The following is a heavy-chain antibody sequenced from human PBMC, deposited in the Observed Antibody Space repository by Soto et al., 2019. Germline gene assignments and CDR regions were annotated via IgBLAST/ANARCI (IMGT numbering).Heavy chain of an antibody. CDR2: VNSKSGGT. Sequence: QVHLVQSGPEVKRPGASVQVSCKTSGYTFTDYYLHWVRQAPGQGLEWMGWVNSKSGGTNYAQKFQGRVSMTRDTSLNTAYMDLNSLSSDDTAVYYCAREPRPTGYSGKWFDFDYWSLGTLVTVSS. CDR1: GYTFTDYY. CDR3: AREPRPTGYSGKWFDFDY. J-gene: IGHJ4*02. D-gene: IGHD1-26*01. V-gene: IGHV1-2*02.